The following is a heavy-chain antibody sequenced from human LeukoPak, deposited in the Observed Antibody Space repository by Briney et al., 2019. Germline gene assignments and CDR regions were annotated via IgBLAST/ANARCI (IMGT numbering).Heavy chain of an antibody. D-gene: IGHD1-26*01. CDR1: GASINSHY. Sequence: PSETLSLTCTVSGASINSHYWSWIRQPPAKGLEWNGYIYYSGITNFSPSLKTRVPISLDTSRSQVSLKLSSVTAADTAVYYCASLGGNYDYWGQGALVSVSS. J-gene: IGHJ4*02. CDR3: ASLGGNYDY. CDR2: IYYSGIT. V-gene: IGHV4-59*08.